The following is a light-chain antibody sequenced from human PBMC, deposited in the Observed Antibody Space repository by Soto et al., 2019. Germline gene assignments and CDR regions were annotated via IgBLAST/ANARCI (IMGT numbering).Light chain of an antibody. J-gene: IGKJ5*01. V-gene: IGKV3D-20*02. Sequence: EIVLTQSPGTLSLSPGERATLSCRASQSVSGNHLAWYQQKPGQAPRLLIYGASSRATGIPARFSGSGSGTDFTLTITSVEPEDFAVYYCQQRTQWPPSITFGQGTRLEI. CDR1: QSVSGNH. CDR3: QQRTQWPPSIT. CDR2: GAS.